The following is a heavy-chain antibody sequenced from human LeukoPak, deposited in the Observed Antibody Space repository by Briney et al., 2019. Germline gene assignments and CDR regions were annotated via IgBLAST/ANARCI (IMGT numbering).Heavy chain of an antibody. CDR1: GYTFTSYY. J-gene: IGHJ5*02. CDR3: ARGGSGTSWKYNWFDP. D-gene: IGHD2-2*01. V-gene: IGHV1-46*01. CDR2: INPSGGST. Sequence: ASVKVSCKASGYTFTSYYMHWVRQAPGQGLEWMGIINPSGGSTSYAQKFQGRVTMTRDTSTSTVYMELSSLRSEDTAVYYCARGGSGTSWKYNWFDPWGQGTLVTVSS.